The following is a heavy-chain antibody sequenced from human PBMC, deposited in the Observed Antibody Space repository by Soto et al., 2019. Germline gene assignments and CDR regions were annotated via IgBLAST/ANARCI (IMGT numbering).Heavy chain of an antibody. CDR1: GGSFSGYY. J-gene: IGHJ6*03. Sequence: SETLSLTCAVYGGSFSGYYWSRIRQPPGKGLEWIGEINHSGSTNYNPSLKSRVTISVDTSKNQFSLKLSSVTAADTAVYYCAREGVWFGTYYYMDVWGKGTTVTVSS. D-gene: IGHD3-10*01. V-gene: IGHV4-34*01. CDR2: INHSGST. CDR3: AREGVWFGTYYYMDV.